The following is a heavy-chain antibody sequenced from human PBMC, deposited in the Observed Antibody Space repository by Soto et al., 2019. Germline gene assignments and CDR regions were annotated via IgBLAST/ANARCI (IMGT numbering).Heavy chain of an antibody. CDR1: GYTFTSYA. V-gene: IGHV1-3*01. CDR3: TLALVGATRFDY. D-gene: IGHD1-26*01. J-gene: IGHJ4*02. CDR2: INAGNGNT. Sequence: GASVKVSCKASGYTFTSYAMHWVRQAPGQRLEWMGWINAGNGNTKYSQKFQGRVTITRDTSASTAYMELSSLSSEDTAVYYCTLALVGATRFDYWGQGTLVTVSS.